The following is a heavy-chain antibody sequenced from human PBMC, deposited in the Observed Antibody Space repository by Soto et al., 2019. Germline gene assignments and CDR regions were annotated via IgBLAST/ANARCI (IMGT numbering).Heavy chain of an antibody. CDR1: GYTLNEVA. CDR3: TTYHGDYNFDH. Sequence: QVPLVQSGAEVKKPGASVKVSCKVSGYTLNEVAMHWVRQAPGKGLEWLGGFDPDEAETIYAQHFQGRVTMTEDTSTDTVYMELSSLRSEDTALYFCTTYHGDYNFDHWVQGTLVTVSS. V-gene: IGHV1-24*01. J-gene: IGHJ5*02. D-gene: IGHD4-17*01. CDR2: FDPDEAET.